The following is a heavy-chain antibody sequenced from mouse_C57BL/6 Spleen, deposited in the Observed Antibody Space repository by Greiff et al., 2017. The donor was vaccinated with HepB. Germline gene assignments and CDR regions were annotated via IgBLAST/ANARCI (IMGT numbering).Heavy chain of an antibody. CDR2: INPSNGGT. CDR3: ARSYDGYFGWYFDV. D-gene: IGHD2-3*01. J-gene: IGHJ1*03. Sequence: PGQGLEWIGNINPSNGGTNYNEKFKSKATLTVDKSSSTAYMQLRSLTSEDSAVYYCARSYDGYFGWYFDVWGTGTTVTVSS. V-gene: IGHV1-53*01.